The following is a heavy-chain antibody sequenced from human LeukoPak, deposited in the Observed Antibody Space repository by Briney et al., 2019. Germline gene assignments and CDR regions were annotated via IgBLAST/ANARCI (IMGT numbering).Heavy chain of an antibody. CDR2: INPNSGGT. J-gene: IGHJ4*02. CDR1: GYTFTSYY. V-gene: IGHV1-2*02. Sequence: ASVKVSCKASGYTFTSYYLYWVRQAPGQGLEWMGWINPNSGGTNYAQKFQGRVTMTRDTSISTAYMELSRLRSDDTAVYYCARGTPVGALGLWGQGTLVTVSS. D-gene: IGHD1-26*01. CDR3: ARGTPVGALGL.